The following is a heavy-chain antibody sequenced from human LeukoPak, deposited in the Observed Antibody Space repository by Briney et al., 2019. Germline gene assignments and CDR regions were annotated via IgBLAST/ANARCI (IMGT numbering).Heavy chain of an antibody. V-gene: IGHV3-48*01. D-gene: IGHD2-2*01. CDR2: ISSRSSTI. J-gene: IGHJ4*02. CDR3: ARALGYCSSASCYYFDN. Sequence: GGSLRLSCAASGFTFSSYSMNWVRQAPGKGLEWVSYISSRSSTIYYAGSVKGRFTISRDNAKNSLYLQMNSLGAEDTAVYYCARALGYCSSASCYYFDNWGQGTLVTVSS. CDR1: GFTFSSYS.